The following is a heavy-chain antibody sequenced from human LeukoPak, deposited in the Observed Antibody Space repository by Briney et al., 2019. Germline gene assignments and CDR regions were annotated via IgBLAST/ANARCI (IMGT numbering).Heavy chain of an antibody. CDR3: ARHIGGGIEDMDV. V-gene: IGHV4-59*08. D-gene: IGHD3-16*02. CDR1: GGSIGTYY. CDR2: IYVTGST. J-gene: IGHJ6*03. Sequence: SETLSLTCIVSGGSIGTYYWSWIRQSPGKGLEWIGYIYVTGSTRYNPYLQSRVTILVDTSRNQFFLKMSSVTAADTAVYYCARHIGGGIEDMDVWGTGTKVTVSS.